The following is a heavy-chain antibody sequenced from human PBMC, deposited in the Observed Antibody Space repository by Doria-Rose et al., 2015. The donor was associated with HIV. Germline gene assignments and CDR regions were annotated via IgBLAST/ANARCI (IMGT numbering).Heavy chain of an antibody. V-gene: IGHV4-34*01. Sequence: SFSGFYWSWIRQPPGKGLELIGEIDHFGNANYNPSLKSRVTISMDTSKNQFSLNMTSVTTADTAVYYCARGFSSGPFDYWGQGNLVTVSS. CDR3: ARGFSSGPFDY. CDR2: IDHFGNA. J-gene: IGHJ4*02. D-gene: IGHD3-22*01. CDR1: SFSGFY.